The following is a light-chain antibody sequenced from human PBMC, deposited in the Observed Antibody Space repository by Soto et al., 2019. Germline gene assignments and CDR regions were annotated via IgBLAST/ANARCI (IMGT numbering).Light chain of an antibody. CDR1: QSVASN. Sequence: IVMTQSPATLSVSPGERATLSCRASQSVASNLAWYQQRLGQAPRLLVYGASTRATGIPARFSGSGSGTEFTLTISSVQYEDFAVYYCQQYNKCPVFTFGPGTRVDIK. J-gene: IGKJ3*01. V-gene: IGKV3-15*01. CDR3: QQYNKCPVFT. CDR2: GAS.